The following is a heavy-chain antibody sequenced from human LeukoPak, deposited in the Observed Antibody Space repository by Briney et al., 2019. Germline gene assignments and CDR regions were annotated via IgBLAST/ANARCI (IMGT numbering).Heavy chain of an antibody. Sequence: SETLSLTCAVYGGSFSGHYWSWIRQPPGKGLEWIGEINHSGSTNYNPSLKSRVTISVDMSKNQFSLKLSSVIAADTAVYYCARGIIAVADAFDIWGQGTMVTVSS. CDR3: ARGIIAVADAFDI. J-gene: IGHJ3*02. CDR1: GGSFSGHY. CDR2: INHSGST. D-gene: IGHD6-19*01. V-gene: IGHV4-34*01.